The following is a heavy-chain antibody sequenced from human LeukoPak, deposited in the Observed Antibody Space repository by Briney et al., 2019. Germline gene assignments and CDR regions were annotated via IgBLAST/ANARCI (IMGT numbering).Heavy chain of an antibody. CDR3: ARVRSVATPGAFDI. D-gene: IGHD5-12*01. J-gene: IGHJ3*02. CDR2: ISSSSSYI. Sequence: GGSLRLSCAASGFTFSSYWMSWVRQAPGKGLEWVSSISSSSSYIYYADSVKGRFTISRDNAKNSLYLQMNSLRAEDTAVYYCARVRSVATPGAFDIWGQGTMVTVSS. CDR1: GFTFSSYW. V-gene: IGHV3-21*01.